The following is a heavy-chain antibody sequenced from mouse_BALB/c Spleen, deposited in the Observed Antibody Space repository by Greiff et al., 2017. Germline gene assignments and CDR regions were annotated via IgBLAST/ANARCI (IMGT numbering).Heavy chain of an antibody. J-gene: IGHJ4*01. Sequence: VQLQQPGAELVKPGASVKLSCKASGYTFTSYYMYWVKQRPGQGLEWIGGINPSNGGTNFNEKFKSKATLTVDKSSSTAYMQLSSLTSEDSAVYYCTREGNYYAMDYWGQGTSGTVSS. CDR2: INPSNGGT. D-gene: IGHD2-1*01. V-gene: IGHV1S81*02. CDR1: GYTFTSYY. CDR3: TREGNYYAMDY.